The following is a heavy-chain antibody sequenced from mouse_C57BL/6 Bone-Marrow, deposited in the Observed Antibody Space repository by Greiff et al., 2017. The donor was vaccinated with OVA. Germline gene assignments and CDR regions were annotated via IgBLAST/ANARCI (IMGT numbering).Heavy chain of an antibody. CDR1: GFSLTSYG. Sequence: VQGVESGPGLVQPSQSLSITCTVSGFSLTSYGVHWVRQSPGKGLEWLGVIWSGGSTDYNAAFISRLSISKDNSTSQVFFKMNSLQADDTAIYYCASTYGYGPHFDYWGQGTTLTVSS. J-gene: IGHJ2*01. V-gene: IGHV2-2*01. CDR2: IWSGGST. D-gene: IGHD2-2*01. CDR3: ASTYGYGPHFDY.